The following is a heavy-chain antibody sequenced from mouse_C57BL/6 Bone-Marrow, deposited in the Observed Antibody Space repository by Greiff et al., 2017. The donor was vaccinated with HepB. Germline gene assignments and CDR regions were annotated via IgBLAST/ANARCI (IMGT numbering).Heavy chain of an antibody. V-gene: IGHV3-6*01. CDR3: ARDYGSSWFAY. Sequence: ESGPGLVKPSQSLSLTCSVTGYSITSGYYWNWIRQFPGNKLECMGYISYDGSNNYNPSLKNRISITRDTSKNQFFLKLNSVTTEDTATYYCARDYGSSWFAYWGQGTLVTVSA. CDR2: ISYDGSN. D-gene: IGHD1-1*01. J-gene: IGHJ3*01. CDR1: GYSITSGYY.